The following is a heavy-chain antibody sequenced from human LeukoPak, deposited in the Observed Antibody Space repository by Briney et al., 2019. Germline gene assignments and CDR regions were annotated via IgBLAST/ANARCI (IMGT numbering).Heavy chain of an antibody. V-gene: IGHV4-30-2*01. CDR1: GGSISSGGYS. D-gene: IGHD2-21*02. Sequence: TSETLSLTCAVSGGSISSGGYSWSWIRQPPGKGLEWIGYVFHSGSTYYNPSLKSRVTISVDRSKNQFSLKLSSVTAADTAVYYCARDRGDYYFDYWGQGTLVTVSS. CDR3: ARDRGDYYFDY. CDR2: VFHSGST. J-gene: IGHJ4*02.